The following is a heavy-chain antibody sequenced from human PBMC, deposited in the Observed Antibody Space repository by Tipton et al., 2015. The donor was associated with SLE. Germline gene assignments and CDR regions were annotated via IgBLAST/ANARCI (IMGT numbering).Heavy chain of an antibody. D-gene: IGHD4-11*01. CDR2: IYHSGST. J-gene: IGHJ4*02. V-gene: IGHV4-4*02. CDR1: GGSISSSNW. Sequence: TLSLTFNVFGGSISSSNWWSWVRQSPGKGLEWIAEIYHSGSTDYNPSLESRVVMSLDTSKNQFSLKLSSVTAADTAVYYCAREGGATVTTDYWGQGTLVTVSS. CDR3: AREGGATVTTDY.